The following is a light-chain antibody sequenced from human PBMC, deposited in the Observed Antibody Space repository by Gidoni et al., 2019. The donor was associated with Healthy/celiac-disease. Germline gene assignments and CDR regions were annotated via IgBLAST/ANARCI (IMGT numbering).Light chain of an antibody. Sequence: EIVLTQSPATLSLSPGERATLSCRASQSVSSYLAWSQQKPGQVPRLLIYDASNRATGIPARFSGSVSGTDFTLTISSLEPEDFAVYSCQQRSNWPLTFGGGTKVEIK. CDR1: QSVSSY. V-gene: IGKV3-11*01. J-gene: IGKJ4*01. CDR3: QQRSNWPLT. CDR2: DAS.